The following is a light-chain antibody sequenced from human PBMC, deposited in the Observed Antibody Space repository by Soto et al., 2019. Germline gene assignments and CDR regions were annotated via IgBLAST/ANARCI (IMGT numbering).Light chain of an antibody. CDR1: QSVSSY. CDR3: QQRSNWL. V-gene: IGKV3-11*01. J-gene: IGKJ2*01. Sequence: EIVLTQSPATLSLSPGERATLSCRASQSVSSYLAWYQQKPGQAPRLLIYDASNRATGIPARFSGSGSGTDFTLTISSLEPEYFAVYYCQQRSNWLFGQGTKLDI. CDR2: DAS.